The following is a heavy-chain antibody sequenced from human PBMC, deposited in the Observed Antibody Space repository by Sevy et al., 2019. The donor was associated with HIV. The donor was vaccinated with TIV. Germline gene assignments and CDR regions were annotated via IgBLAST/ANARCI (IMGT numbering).Heavy chain of an antibody. V-gene: IGHV5-51*01. CDR3: ARLIKDIVVVPAASSYYYYYYGMDV. Sequence: GGSLRLSCKGSGYSFTSYWIGWVRQMPGKGLEWMGIIYPGDSDTRYSPSFQGQVTISAEKSISTAYLQWSSLKASDTAMYYCARLIKDIVVVPAASSYYYYYYGMDVWGQGTSVTVSS. D-gene: IGHD2-2*01. CDR1: GYSFTSYW. CDR2: IYPGDSDT. J-gene: IGHJ6*02.